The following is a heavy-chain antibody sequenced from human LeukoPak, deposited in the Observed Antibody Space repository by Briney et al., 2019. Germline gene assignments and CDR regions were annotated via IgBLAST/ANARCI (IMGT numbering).Heavy chain of an antibody. D-gene: IGHD3-10*01. V-gene: IGHV1-2*02. CDR3: ARDRPLDADDYYGFYYFDY. CDR2: INPNSGGT. J-gene: IGHJ4*02. Sequence: ASVTVSCKASGYTFTGYYMHWVRQAPGQGLEWMGWINPNSGGTNHAQKFQGGVTMTRDTSISTAYMELSRLRSDDTAVYYCARDRPLDADDYYGFYYFDYWGQGTLVTVSS. CDR1: GYTFTGYY.